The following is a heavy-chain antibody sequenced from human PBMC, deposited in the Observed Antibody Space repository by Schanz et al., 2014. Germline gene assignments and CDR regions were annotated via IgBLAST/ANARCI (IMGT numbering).Heavy chain of an antibody. CDR2: ISSGGGST. V-gene: IGHV3-23*04. CDR1: GFSFTTYA. J-gene: IGHJ5*02. D-gene: IGHD3-10*01. Sequence: EVQLVESGGGVVRPGGSLRLSCASSGFSFTTYAMSWVRQAPGKGLEWVSSISSGGGSTYYADSVKGRFTISRDNAKNTLYLQMNSLRAEDTAVYYCARPALWFGDNCFDPWGQGTLVTVSS. CDR3: ARPALWFGDNCFDP.